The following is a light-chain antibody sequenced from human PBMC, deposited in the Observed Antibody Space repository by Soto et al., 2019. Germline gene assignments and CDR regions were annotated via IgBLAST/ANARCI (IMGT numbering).Light chain of an antibody. Sequence: EIVLTQSPGTLSLSPGERATLSCRASQSVSSSYLAWYQKKPGQAPSLLIYGASSRATGIPDRFSGSWSGTDFSLTISRLEPEDFAVYYCQQYGSSYTFGQGTKLEIK. J-gene: IGKJ2*01. CDR2: GAS. V-gene: IGKV3-20*01. CDR1: QSVSSSY. CDR3: QQYGSSYT.